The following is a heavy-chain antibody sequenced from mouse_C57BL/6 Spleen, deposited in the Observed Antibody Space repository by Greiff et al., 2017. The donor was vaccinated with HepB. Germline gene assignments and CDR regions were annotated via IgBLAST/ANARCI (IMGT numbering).Heavy chain of an antibody. D-gene: IGHD2-4*01. J-gene: IGHJ3*01. CDR3: ERAIYYDYGGFAY. V-gene: IGHV1-55*01. CDR1: GYTFTSYW. CDR2: IYPGSGST. Sequence: QVQLQQPGAELVKPGASVKMSCKASGYTFTSYWITWVKQRPGQGLEWIGDIYPGSGSTNYNEKFKSKATLTVDTSSSTAYMQLSSLTSEDSAVYDYERAIYYDYGGFAYWGEGTLVTVSA.